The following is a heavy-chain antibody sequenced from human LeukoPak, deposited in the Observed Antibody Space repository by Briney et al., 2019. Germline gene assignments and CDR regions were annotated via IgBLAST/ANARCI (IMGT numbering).Heavy chain of an antibody. CDR3: ARDSGITYYDFWSGYYHYHYMDV. J-gene: IGHJ6*03. Sequence: SETLSLTCTVSGGSISSGSYYWSWIRQPAGKGLEWIGRIYTSGSTNYNPSLKSRVTISVDTSKNQFSLKLSSVTAADTAVYYCARDSGITYYDFWSGYYHYHYMDVWGRGTTVTVSS. CDR1: GGSISSGSYY. CDR2: IYTSGST. D-gene: IGHD3-3*01. V-gene: IGHV4-61*02.